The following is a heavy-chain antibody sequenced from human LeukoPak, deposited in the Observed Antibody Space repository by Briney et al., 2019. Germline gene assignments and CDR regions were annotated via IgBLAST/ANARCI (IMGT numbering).Heavy chain of an antibody. CDR2: ISSSSSYI. Sequence: GGSLRLSCAASGFTFSSYSMNWVRQAPGKGLEWVSSISSSSSYIYYADSVKGRFTISRDNAKNSLYLQMNSLRAEDTAVYYCARDLSVDGHMDVWGKGTTVTVSS. J-gene: IGHJ6*03. CDR1: GFTFSSYS. D-gene: IGHD5-12*01. CDR3: ARDLSVDGHMDV. V-gene: IGHV3-21*01.